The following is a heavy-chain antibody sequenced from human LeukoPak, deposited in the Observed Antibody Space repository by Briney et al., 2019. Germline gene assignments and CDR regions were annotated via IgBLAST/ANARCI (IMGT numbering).Heavy chain of an antibody. CDR1: AFTFSTEI. CDR2: ISGWSGFT. J-gene: IGHJ5*02. V-gene: IGHV3-21*01. CDR3: PRDGSHRKSTGWSFP. Sequence: GGSLPLSSVCFAFTFSTEIMNAFGQAPGKGLEWVSSISGWSGFTYYADSVKGRFTISSDNAKNSLFLQMNGLRVEDTAVYYFPRDGSHRKSTGWSFPWGQGTLVTVSS. D-gene: IGHD1-14*01.